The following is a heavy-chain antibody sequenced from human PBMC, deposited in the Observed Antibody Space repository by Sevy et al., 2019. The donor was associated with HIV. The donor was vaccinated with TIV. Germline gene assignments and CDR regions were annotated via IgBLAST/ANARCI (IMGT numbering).Heavy chain of an antibody. CDR3: ARDYDFWSGYTALSYYSLSYYYGMDV. Sequence: GGSLRLSCAASGLNFSKYSFNWVRQAPEKGLEWISHISRSGTTTYYAEPVKGRFTVSRDNAKNSLYLQMSSLRDEDTAVYYCARDYDFWSGYTALSYYSLSYYYGMDVWGQGTTVTVSS. D-gene: IGHD3-3*01. CDR2: ISRSGTTT. V-gene: IGHV3-48*02. J-gene: IGHJ6*02. CDR1: GLNFSKYS.